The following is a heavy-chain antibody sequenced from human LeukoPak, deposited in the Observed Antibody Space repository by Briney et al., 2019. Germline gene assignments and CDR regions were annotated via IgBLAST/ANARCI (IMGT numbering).Heavy chain of an antibody. V-gene: IGHV1-69*13. Sequence: GASVKVSCKASGGTFSSYAISWVRQAPGQGLEWMGGIIPIFGTANYAQKFQGRVTITADESTSTAYMELSSLRSEDTAVYYCASPPRGYDFWSGYPDAFDIWGQGTMVTVSS. D-gene: IGHD3-3*01. J-gene: IGHJ3*02. CDR1: GGTFSSYA. CDR2: IIPIFGTA. CDR3: ASPPRGYDFWSGYPDAFDI.